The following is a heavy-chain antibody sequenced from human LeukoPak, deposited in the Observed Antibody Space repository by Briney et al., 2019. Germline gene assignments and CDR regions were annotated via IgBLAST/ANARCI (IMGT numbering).Heavy chain of an antibody. CDR2: INPNSGGT. V-gene: IGHV1-2*02. CDR3: ARARMVRGVLSIDY. J-gene: IGHJ4*02. Sequence: VSAKVSCKASGYTFTGYYMHWVRQAPGQGLEWMGWINPNSGGTNYAQKFQGRVTMTRDTSISTAYMELSRLRSDDTAVYYCARARMVRGVLSIDYWGQGTLVTVSS. CDR1: GYTFTGYY. D-gene: IGHD3-10*01.